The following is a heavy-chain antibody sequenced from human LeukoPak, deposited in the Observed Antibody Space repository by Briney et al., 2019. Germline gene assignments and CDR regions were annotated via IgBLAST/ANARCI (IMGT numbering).Heavy chain of an antibody. CDR3: ANESPEVPY. D-gene: IGHD1-14*01. CDR1: GFTVSSNY. Sequence: GGSLRLSCAASGFTVSSNYLSWVRQAPGKGLEWVSVIYSGGDTYYADSVKGRFTISRDNSKNTLYLQMSSLRAEDTAVYYCANESPEVPYWGQGTLVTVSS. J-gene: IGHJ4*02. V-gene: IGHV3-66*01. CDR2: IYSGGDT.